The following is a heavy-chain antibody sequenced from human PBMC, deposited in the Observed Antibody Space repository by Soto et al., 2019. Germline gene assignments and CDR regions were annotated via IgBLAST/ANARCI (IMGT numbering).Heavy chain of an antibody. CDR2: IYTSGST. D-gene: IGHD3-3*01. V-gene: IGHV4-4*07. CDR3: ATQKYYDFWSGYYKPAEYFRH. CDR1: GGSISSYD. Sequence: PSDTLSLTCTFPGGSISSYDWSWIPQPAGQGLEWIGRIYTSGSTNYNPSLKSRVTMSVDTSKNQFSLKLSSVTAADTAVYYCATQKYYDFWSGYYKPAEYFRHWGQGTMVTVS. J-gene: IGHJ1*01.